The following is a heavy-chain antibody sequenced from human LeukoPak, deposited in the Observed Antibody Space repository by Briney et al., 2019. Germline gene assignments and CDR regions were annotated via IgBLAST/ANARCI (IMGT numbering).Heavy chain of an antibody. CDR3: ANCGGDCSHSY. J-gene: IGHJ4*02. V-gene: IGHV3-23*01. CDR2: ISYSGEST. Sequence: GGSLRLSYAASGFTFSNSAMSWVRQAPGKGLQWVSSISYSGESTFYADSVKGRFAISRDNSKNTLYLLMNSLRVEDTAVCYCANCGGDCSHSYWGQGALVIVSS. D-gene: IGHD2-21*02. CDR1: GFTFSNSA.